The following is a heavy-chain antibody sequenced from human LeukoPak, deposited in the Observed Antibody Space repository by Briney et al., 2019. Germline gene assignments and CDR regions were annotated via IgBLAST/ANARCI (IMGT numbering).Heavy chain of an antibody. CDR3: VKSIPGTCFES. CDR2: FRNTSNSHTP. CDR1: GFTFSDHH. V-gene: IGHV3-72*01. J-gene: IGHJ4*02. D-gene: IGHD6-13*01. Sequence: GGSLRLSCAASGFTFSDHHVVCLRQASGKGLEGFGRFRNTSNSHTPEYPASVKGRFTISRDDSKNSLYVEMNSLKPEDTAVYYRVKSIPGTCFESWGQGNLVTVSS.